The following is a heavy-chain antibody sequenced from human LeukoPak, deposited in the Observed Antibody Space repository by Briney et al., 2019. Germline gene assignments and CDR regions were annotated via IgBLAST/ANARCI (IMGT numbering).Heavy chain of an antibody. D-gene: IGHD6-13*01. CDR1: GYSFTSYW. Sequence: GESLKFSCKGSGYSFTSYWIGWVRQMPGKGLEWMGIIYPGDSDTRYRPSFQGQVTISADKSISTAYLQWISLKASDTAMYYCAGIGGWSSSWYYFDYWGQGTLVTVSS. V-gene: IGHV5-51*01. CDR2: IYPGDSDT. CDR3: AGIGGWSSSWYYFDY. J-gene: IGHJ4*02.